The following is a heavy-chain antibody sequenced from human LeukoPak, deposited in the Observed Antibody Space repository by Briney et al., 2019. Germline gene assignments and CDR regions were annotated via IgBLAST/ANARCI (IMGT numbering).Heavy chain of an antibody. J-gene: IGHJ4*02. V-gene: IGHV3-23*01. D-gene: IGHD3-22*01. Sequence: GGSLRLSCAASGFTFSSTSMSWVRQAPGKGLEWVAVTVGGGDGTYYADSVKGRFTISRDNSNNTLYLQMNSLRAEDTAVYYCARARGVSTGYRPIDYWGQGTLVTVSS. CDR2: TVGGGDGT. CDR3: ARARGVSTGYRPIDY. CDR1: GFTFSSTS.